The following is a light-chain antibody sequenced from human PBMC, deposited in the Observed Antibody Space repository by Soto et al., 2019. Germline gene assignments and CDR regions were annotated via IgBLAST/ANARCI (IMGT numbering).Light chain of an antibody. CDR3: QQYENLPIT. J-gene: IGKJ5*01. CDR2: DAS. V-gene: IGKV1-33*01. Sequence: DIQMTQSPSSLSASVVDRVTITCQATQDISNLLNWFQQKPGKAPKLLIYDASNLETGVPSRFSGSGSGTDFTFTISSLQAEDIATYYCQQYENLPITFGQGTRLEIK. CDR1: QDISNL.